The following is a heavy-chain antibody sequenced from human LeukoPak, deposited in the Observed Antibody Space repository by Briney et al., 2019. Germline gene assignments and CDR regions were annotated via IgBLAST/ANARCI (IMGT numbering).Heavy chain of an antibody. CDR1: GYTFTMYG. CDR3: AKGAATDRLIPPID. Sequence: ASVKVSCKASGYTFTMYGITWVRQAPGQGLEWVGWISPYNGKVNYAQKYPDRVTITTDISTSTNNLELGSLTSGEPATYYCAKGAATDRLIPPIDWGQGTLVIVSS. V-gene: IGHV1-18*01. J-gene: IGHJ4*02. CDR2: ISPYNGKV. D-gene: IGHD2-15*01.